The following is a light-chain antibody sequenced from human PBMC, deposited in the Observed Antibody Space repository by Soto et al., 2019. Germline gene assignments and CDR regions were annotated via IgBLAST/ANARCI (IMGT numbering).Light chain of an antibody. CDR2: EVS. J-gene: IGLJ1*01. V-gene: IGLV2-14*01. CDR3: SSYTSSSTYV. Sequence: QSALTQPASVSGSPGQSITISCTGTNSDVGGYNYVSWYQQHPGKAPKLMIYEVSYRPSGVSNRFSGSKSGNTASLTISGLQADDEADYYCSSYTSSSTYVFGTGTKLTVL. CDR1: NSDVGGYNY.